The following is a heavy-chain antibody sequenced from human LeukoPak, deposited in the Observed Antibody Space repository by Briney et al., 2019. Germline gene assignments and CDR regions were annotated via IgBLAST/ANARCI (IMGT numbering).Heavy chain of an antibody. CDR1: GGIFSSYA. Sequence: SVKVSCKASGGIFSSYAISWVRQAPGQGLEWMGGNIPIFGTPNYAQKFQGRVTITADESTSTAYMELSSLRSEDTAVYYCARVVLGRRWLQSSYYYGMDVWGQGTTVTVSS. CDR2: NIPIFGTP. V-gene: IGHV1-69*13. D-gene: IGHD5-24*01. J-gene: IGHJ6*02. CDR3: ARVVLGRRWLQSSYYYGMDV.